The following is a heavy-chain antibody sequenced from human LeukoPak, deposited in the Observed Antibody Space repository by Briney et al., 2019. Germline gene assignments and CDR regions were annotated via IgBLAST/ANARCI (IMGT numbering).Heavy chain of an antibody. D-gene: IGHD5-18*01. Sequence: GESLKISCKGSGYSFTSYWIGWVRQMPGKGLEWMGIIYPGESDTRYSPSFQGQVTISADKSISTAYLQWSSPKASDTAMYYCARLHVDTAMASPYYYYYMDVWGKGTTVTVSS. J-gene: IGHJ6*03. CDR2: IYPGESDT. V-gene: IGHV5-51*01. CDR3: ARLHVDTAMASPYYYYYMDV. CDR1: GYSFTSYW.